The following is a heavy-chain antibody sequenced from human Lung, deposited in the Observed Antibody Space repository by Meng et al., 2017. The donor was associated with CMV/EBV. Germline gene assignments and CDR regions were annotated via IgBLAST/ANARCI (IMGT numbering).Heavy chain of an antibody. CDR3: ARDNNWGPDY. CDR2: IHPHRGDT. J-gene: IGHJ4*02. CDR1: GYTFTAHY. D-gene: IGHD7-27*01. Sequence: SVKVSCKASGYTFTAHYFHWVRQAPGQGLEWMGWIHPHRGDTNYAQQFQGRVTLTRDTSINTGYMELTRLTSDDTAVYYCARDNNWGPDYWGKGTLVTVSS. V-gene: IGHV1-2*02.